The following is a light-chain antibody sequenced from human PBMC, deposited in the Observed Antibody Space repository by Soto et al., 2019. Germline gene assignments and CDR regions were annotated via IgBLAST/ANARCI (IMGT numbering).Light chain of an antibody. V-gene: IGKV3-20*01. CDR3: QQYGSSPRT. CDR2: VAS. Sequence: EIVLTQSPGTLSLSPGERATLSCRASQSVSSNYLAWYQQKPGQAPRLLFYVASNRATGIPDRFSGSGSGTDFTLTISRLEPEDFAVYYCQQYGSSPRTFGQGTNVDIK. CDR1: QSVSSNY. J-gene: IGKJ1*01.